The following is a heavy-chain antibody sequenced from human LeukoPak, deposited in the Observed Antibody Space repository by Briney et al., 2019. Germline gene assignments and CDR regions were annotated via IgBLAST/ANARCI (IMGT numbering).Heavy chain of an antibody. J-gene: IGHJ4*02. Sequence: SETLSLTCAVYGGSFSGYYWSWIRQPPGKGLEWIGEINHSGSTNYNPSLKSRVTISVDTSKNQFSLKLSSVTAADTAVYYCARESIAARPVGWFDYWGQGTLSPSPQ. CDR1: GGSFSGYY. V-gene: IGHV4-34*01. D-gene: IGHD6-6*01. CDR2: INHSGST. CDR3: ARESIAARPVGWFDY.